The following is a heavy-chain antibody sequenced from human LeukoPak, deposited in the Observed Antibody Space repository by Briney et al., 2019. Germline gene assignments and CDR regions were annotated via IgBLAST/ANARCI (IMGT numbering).Heavy chain of an antibody. Sequence: PGGSLRLSYAASGFTVSSNYMSWVRQAPGKGLEWVSVIYSGGSTYYADSVKGRFTISRDNSKNTLYLQMNSLRAEDTAVYYCARHRHSDYSLGYYYYGMDVWGQGTTVTVSS. V-gene: IGHV3-66*04. CDR2: IYSGGST. CDR3: ARHRHSDYSLGYYYYGMDV. D-gene: IGHD4-11*01. CDR1: GFTVSSNY. J-gene: IGHJ6*02.